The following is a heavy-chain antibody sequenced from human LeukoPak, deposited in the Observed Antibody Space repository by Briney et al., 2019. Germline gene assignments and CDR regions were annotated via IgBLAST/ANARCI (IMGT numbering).Heavy chain of an antibody. CDR2: IQDNGGVI. V-gene: IGHV3-7*01. J-gene: IGHJ4*02. CDR3: ARKSDSLLVREGDC. D-gene: IGHD3-10*01. Sequence: PGGSLRLSCAASGFTFSRYWMSWVRQAPGKGLEWVADIQDNGGVIHYVDSVKGRFTISRDTNTLYLQMNSLRAEDTAVYYCARKSDSLLVREGDCWGQGTLVTVSS. CDR1: GFTFSRYW.